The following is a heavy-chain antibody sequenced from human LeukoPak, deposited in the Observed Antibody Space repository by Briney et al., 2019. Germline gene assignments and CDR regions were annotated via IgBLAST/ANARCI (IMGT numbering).Heavy chain of an antibody. CDR2: IYYSGST. V-gene: IGHV4-39*01. Sequence: SETLSLTCTVSGGSISSSSYYWGWIRQPPGKGLEWIGSIYYSGSTYYSPSLKSRVAISVDTSKNQFSLKLSSVTAADTAVYYCARQIHSSIWDGHWFDPWGQGTLVTVSS. CDR1: GGSISSSSYY. D-gene: IGHD6-13*01. CDR3: ARQIHSSIWDGHWFDP. J-gene: IGHJ5*02.